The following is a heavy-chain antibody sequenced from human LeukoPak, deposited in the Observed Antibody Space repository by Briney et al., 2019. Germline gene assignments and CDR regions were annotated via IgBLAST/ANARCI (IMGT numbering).Heavy chain of an antibody. CDR3: ARVESYYDILTGYLEPEYFRH. J-gene: IGHJ1*01. CDR1: GGPISSSNW. Sequence: SETLSLTCAVSGGPISSSNWWSWVRQPPGQGLEWIGEIYHSGSTNYNPSLKSRVTISVDKSKNQFSLKLSSVTAADTAVYYCARVESYYDILTGYLEPEYFRHWGQGTLVTVSS. CDR2: IYHSGST. V-gene: IGHV4-4*02. D-gene: IGHD3-9*01.